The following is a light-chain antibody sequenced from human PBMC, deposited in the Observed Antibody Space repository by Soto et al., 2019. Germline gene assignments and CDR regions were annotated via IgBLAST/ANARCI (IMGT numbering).Light chain of an antibody. CDR1: QGIRNE. Sequence: DIQMTQSPSSLSASVGDRVTITCRASQGIRNELGWYQQKPGRAPKRLIYGVSNLQSGVPSRFSGSASGTEFPLTISSLQPEDSATYYCLQHNTYPWTFGQGTQVEVK. CDR3: LQHNTYPWT. CDR2: GVS. J-gene: IGKJ1*01. V-gene: IGKV1-17*01.